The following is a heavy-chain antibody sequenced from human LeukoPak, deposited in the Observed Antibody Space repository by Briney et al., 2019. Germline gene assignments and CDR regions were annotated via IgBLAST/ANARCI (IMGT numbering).Heavy chain of an antibody. V-gene: IGHV4-59*12. CDR1: GGSISSYY. CDR2: IYYSGST. J-gene: IGHJ4*02. CDR3: ARGIVRSSFDY. Sequence: SETLSLTCTVSGGSISSYYWSWIRQPPGKGLEWIGYIYYSGSTNYNPSLKSRVTISVDTSKNQFSLKLSSVTAADTAVYYCARGIVRSSFDYWGQGTLVTVSS. D-gene: IGHD1-26*01.